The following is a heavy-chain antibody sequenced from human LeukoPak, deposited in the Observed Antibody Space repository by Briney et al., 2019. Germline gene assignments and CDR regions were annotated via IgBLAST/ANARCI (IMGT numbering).Heavy chain of an antibody. CDR2: ISSRSTYI. Sequence: PGGSLRLSCAASGFTLTTYTINWVRQAPGKGLEWVSSISSRSTYIFYADSVKGRFTISRDNAKNTLYLQMNSLRAEDTAVYYCARSGLPRVSVPYFDYWGQGTLVTVSS. CDR3: ARSGLPRVSVPYFDY. J-gene: IGHJ4*02. D-gene: IGHD3-10*01. V-gene: IGHV3-21*01. CDR1: GFTLTTYT.